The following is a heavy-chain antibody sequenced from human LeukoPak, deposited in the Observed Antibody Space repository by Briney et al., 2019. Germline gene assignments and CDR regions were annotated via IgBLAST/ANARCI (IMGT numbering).Heavy chain of an antibody. CDR3: AKLGDSSGWSRAFDI. J-gene: IGHJ3*02. CDR1: GFTFSSYA. V-gene: IGHV3-23*01. CDR2: ISGSGGST. D-gene: IGHD6-19*01. Sequence: GGSLRLSCAASGFTFSSYAMSWVRQAPGKGLEWVSSISGSGGSTYYADSVKGRFTISRDNSKNTLYLQMNSLRAEDTAVYYCAKLGDSSGWSRAFDIWGQGTMVTVSS.